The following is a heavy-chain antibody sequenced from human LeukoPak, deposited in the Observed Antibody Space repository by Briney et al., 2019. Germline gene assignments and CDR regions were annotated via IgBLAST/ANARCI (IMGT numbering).Heavy chain of an antibody. CDR1: GGSISNSGYY. J-gene: IGHJ4*02. CDR3: AKTYYYDPFDY. Sequence: SETLSLTCTVSGGSISNSGYYWGWIRQPPGKGLEWIGNIFYSGSTYYNPSLKSRVTISVDTSKNQFSLRLSSVTAADTAVYYCAKTYYYDPFDYWGQGTLVTVSS. CDR2: IFYSGST. V-gene: IGHV4-39*01. D-gene: IGHD3-22*01.